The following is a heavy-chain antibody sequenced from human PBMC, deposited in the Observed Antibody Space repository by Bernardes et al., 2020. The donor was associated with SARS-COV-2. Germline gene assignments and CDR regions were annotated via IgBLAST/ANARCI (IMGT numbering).Heavy chain of an antibody. Sequence: SETLYPTCTVASGSISSYHWSWIRQPPGKGLEWIGYISHNGSTNYNPSLKSRVTFSVDTSKNHFSLRLHSVIAADTAVYYCARRGRGYNYAKHDFWGQGILVTVSS. J-gene: IGHJ4*02. CDR2: ISHNGST. CDR1: SGSISSYH. D-gene: IGHD5-18*01. CDR3: ARRGRGYNYAKHDF. V-gene: IGHV4-59*08.